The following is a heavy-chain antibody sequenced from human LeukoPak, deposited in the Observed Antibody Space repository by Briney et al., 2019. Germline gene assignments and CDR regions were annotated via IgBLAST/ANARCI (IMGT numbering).Heavy chain of an antibody. CDR3: AREPMAPAGVMDV. CDR1: GFTFSSYG. CDR2: IWYDGSNK. D-gene: IGHD6-13*01. V-gene: IGHV3-33*01. Sequence: TGGSLRLSCAASGFTFSSYGMHWVRQAPGKGLEWVAVIWYDGSNKYYADSVKGRFTISRDNSKNTLYLQMNSLRAEDTAVYYCAREPMAPAGVMDVWGQGTTVTVSS. J-gene: IGHJ6*02.